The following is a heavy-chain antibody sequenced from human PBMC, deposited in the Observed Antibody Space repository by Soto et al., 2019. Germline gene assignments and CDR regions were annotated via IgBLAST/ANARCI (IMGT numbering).Heavy chain of an antibody. Sequence: GGSLRLSCAASGFTFSSYAMSWVRQAPGKGLEWVSAISGSGGSTYYADSVKGRFTISRDNSKNTLYLQMNSLRAEDTAVYYCAKDTRYCSSTSCYISLDYWGQGTLVTVSS. J-gene: IGHJ4*02. V-gene: IGHV3-23*01. CDR2: ISGSGGST. CDR1: GFTFSSYA. CDR3: AKDTRYCSSTSCYISLDY. D-gene: IGHD2-2*02.